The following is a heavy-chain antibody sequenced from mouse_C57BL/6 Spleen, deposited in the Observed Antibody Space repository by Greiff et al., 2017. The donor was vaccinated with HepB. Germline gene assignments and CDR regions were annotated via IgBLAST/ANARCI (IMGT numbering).Heavy chain of an antibody. CDR1: GYTFTSYW. J-gene: IGHJ4*01. D-gene: IGHD2-10*02. CDR2: IDPSDSYT. V-gene: IGHV1-69*01. Sequence: QVHVKQPGAELVMPGASVKLSCKASGYTFTSYWMHWVKQRPGQGLEWIGEIDPSDSYTNYNQKFKGKSTLTVDKSSSTAYMQLSSLTSEDSAVYYCATSSKGDAMDYWGQGTSVTVSS. CDR3: ATSSKGDAMDY.